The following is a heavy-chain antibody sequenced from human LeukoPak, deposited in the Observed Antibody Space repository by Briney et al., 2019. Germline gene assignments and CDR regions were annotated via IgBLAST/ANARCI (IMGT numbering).Heavy chain of an antibody. D-gene: IGHD5-24*01. J-gene: IGHJ4*02. Sequence: GGSLRLSCAASGSTFSTYAMTWVRQAPGKGLEWVSYIRGSGDTTYYAESVKGRFTISRDNSKNTLYLQMSSLRAEDTALYYCAKHRGDAYSMFFDSWGQGTLVTVSS. V-gene: IGHV3-23*01. CDR1: GSTFSTYA. CDR2: IRGSGDTT. CDR3: AKHRGDAYSMFFDS.